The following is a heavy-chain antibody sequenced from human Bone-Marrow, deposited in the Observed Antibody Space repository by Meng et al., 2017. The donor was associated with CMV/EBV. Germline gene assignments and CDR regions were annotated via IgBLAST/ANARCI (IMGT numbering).Heavy chain of an antibody. J-gene: IGHJ3*02. CDR1: GGTFSSYT. Sequence: SVKVSCKAPGGTFSSYTISWVRQAPGQGLEWMGRIIPILGIANYAQKFQGRVTITADKSTSTAYMELSSLRSEDTAVYYCARELSGITIFGVVGCFDIWGQGTMVTVSS. CDR2: IIPILGIA. D-gene: IGHD3-3*01. CDR3: ARELSGITIFGVVGCFDI. V-gene: IGHV1-69*04.